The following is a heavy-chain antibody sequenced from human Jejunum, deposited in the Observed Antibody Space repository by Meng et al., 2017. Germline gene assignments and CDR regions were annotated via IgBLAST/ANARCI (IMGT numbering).Heavy chain of an antibody. J-gene: IGHJ4*02. Sequence: GRLVESGGGLVKAGASLSLSCAASGFTFNDAWINWVRQSPGKGLEWVGTVKAKADGGTTHYAAPVKGRFTISRDESESTLYLQMNSLKTEDTALYYCTTMLAFREGVDFWGQGTLVTVSS. CDR3: TTMLAFREGVDF. D-gene: IGHD3-10*02. CDR2: VKAKADGGTT. V-gene: IGHV3-15*01. CDR1: GFTFNDAW.